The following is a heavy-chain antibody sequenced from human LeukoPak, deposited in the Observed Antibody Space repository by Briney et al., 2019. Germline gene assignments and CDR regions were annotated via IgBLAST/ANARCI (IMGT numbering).Heavy chain of an antibody. Sequence: GASVKVSCKASGYTFTSYGISWVRQAPGQGLEWMGWISAYNGNTNYAQKLQGRVTMTTDTSTSTAYMELRSLRSDDTAVYYCARDRTITMVRGKLNWFDPWGQGTLVTVSS. CDR2: ISAYNGNT. D-gene: IGHD3-10*01. J-gene: IGHJ5*02. CDR3: ARDRTITMVRGKLNWFDP. V-gene: IGHV1-18*01. CDR1: GYTFTSYG.